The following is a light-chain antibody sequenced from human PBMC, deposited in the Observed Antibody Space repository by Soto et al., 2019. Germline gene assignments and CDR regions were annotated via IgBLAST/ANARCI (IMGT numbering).Light chain of an antibody. Sequence: QPVLTQPPSVSAAPGQEVTISCSGSSSNIGNDYVSWYQQLPGTAPKLLIFENNKRPSGIPDRFSGSKSGTSATLAITGLQTGDEADYYCGTWDSSLSAGGVFGGGTKVTVL. CDR1: SSNIGNDY. V-gene: IGLV1-51*02. J-gene: IGLJ3*02. CDR3: GTWDSSLSAGGV. CDR2: ENN.